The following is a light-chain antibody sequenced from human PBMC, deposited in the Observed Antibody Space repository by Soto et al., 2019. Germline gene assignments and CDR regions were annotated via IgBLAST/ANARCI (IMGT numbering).Light chain of an antibody. CDR2: GAS. CDR3: QQYNNLPPYT. J-gene: IGKJ2*01. Sequence: EIILTQSPASLSVSPGERATLSCRASQSVNNNLACYQQKPGQAPRLLIYGASTRATGIPGRFRGSGSGTEFTLTITSLHSEAFAVYFCQQYNNLPPYTFGQGNKLAIQ. CDR1: QSVNNN. V-gene: IGKV3-15*01.